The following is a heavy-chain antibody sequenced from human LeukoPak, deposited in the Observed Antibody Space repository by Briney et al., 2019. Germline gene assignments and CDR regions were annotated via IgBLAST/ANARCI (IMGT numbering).Heavy chain of an antibody. V-gene: IGHV3-33*06. CDR1: GFTFSSYG. Sequence: PGGSLRLSCAASGFTFSSYGMHWVRQAPGKGLEWVAVIWYDGSNKYYADSVKGRFTISRDNSKNTLYLQMNSLRAEETAVYYCAKDSVAALFDYWGQGTLVTVSS. J-gene: IGHJ4*02. D-gene: IGHD6-19*01. CDR2: IWYDGSNK. CDR3: AKDSVAALFDY.